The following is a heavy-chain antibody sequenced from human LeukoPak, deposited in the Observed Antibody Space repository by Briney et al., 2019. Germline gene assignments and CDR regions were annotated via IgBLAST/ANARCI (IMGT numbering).Heavy chain of an antibody. CDR2: IYYSGST. J-gene: IGHJ4*02. Sequence: PSETLSLTCTVSGGSISSGGYYWSWIRQHPGKGLEWIGYIYYSGSTYYNPSLESRVTISVDTSKNQFSLKLSSVTAADTAVYYCARGGYSYGLPFDYWGQGTLVTVSS. CDR1: GGSISSGGYY. D-gene: IGHD5-18*01. V-gene: IGHV4-31*03. CDR3: ARGGYSYGLPFDY.